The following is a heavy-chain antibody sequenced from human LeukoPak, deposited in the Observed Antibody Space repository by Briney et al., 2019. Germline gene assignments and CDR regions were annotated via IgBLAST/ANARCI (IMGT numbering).Heavy chain of an antibody. D-gene: IGHD6-19*01. CDR2: ISSSSSYI. CDR3: ASLSVAGTAFGI. V-gene: IGHV3-21*01. CDR1: GFTFSSYS. J-gene: IGHJ3*02. Sequence: NAGGSLRLSCAASGFTFSSYSMNWVRQAPGKGLEWVSSISSSSSYIYYADSVKGRFTISRDNAKNSLYLQMNSLRAEDTAVYYCASLSVAGTAFGIWGQGTMVTVSS.